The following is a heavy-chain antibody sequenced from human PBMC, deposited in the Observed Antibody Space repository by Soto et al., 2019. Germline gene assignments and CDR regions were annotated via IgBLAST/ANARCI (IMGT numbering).Heavy chain of an antibody. V-gene: IGHV1-18*01. Sequence: GASVKVSCKASGYTFTSYGISWVRQAPGQGLEWMGWISAYNGNTNYAQKLQGRVTMTTDTSTSTAYMELRSLRSDDTAVYYCARPPHYGDYGDNAFDIWGQGTMVTVSS. D-gene: IGHD4-17*01. CDR3: ARPPHYGDYGDNAFDI. J-gene: IGHJ3*02. CDR2: ISAYNGNT. CDR1: GYTFTSYG.